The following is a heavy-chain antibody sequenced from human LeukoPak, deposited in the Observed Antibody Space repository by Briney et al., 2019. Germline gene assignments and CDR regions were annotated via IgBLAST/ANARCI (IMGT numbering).Heavy chain of an antibody. V-gene: IGHV4-39*01. Sequence: SETLSLTCTVSGGSISSSSYYWGWIRQPSGKGLEWIGSIYYSGSTYYNPSLKSRVTISVDTSKNRFSLKLSSVTAADTAVYYCASLNDYGDYGWGQGTLVTVSS. CDR2: IYYSGST. CDR1: GGSISSSSYY. CDR3: ASLNDYGDYG. D-gene: IGHD4-17*01. J-gene: IGHJ4*02.